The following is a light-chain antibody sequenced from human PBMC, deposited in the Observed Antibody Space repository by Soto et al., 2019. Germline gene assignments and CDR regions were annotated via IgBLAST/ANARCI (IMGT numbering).Light chain of an antibody. V-gene: IGKV3-20*01. Sequence: EIVLTQSPGTLSFSPGERATLSCRASHSVSSSYLAWYQQKPGQAPRLLIYDASSRATGIPDRFSGSGSGTDFTLTISRLEPEDFAVYYCQQYGSSPPITFGQGTRLEIK. CDR2: DAS. CDR3: QQYGSSPPIT. J-gene: IGKJ5*01. CDR1: HSVSSSY.